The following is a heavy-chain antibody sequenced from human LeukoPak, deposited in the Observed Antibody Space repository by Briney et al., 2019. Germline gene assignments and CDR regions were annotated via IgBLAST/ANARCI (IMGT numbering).Heavy chain of an antibody. V-gene: IGHV4-4*08. CDR2: ISSSGST. Sequence: SETLSLTCSISGGSISSYYWSWIRQPPGKGLECIGYISSSGSTNYNPSLESRVTISKDMSKNQFSLKLSSVTAADTALYYCARLIYNTYSNNWRFDYWGQGTLVTVSS. CDR3: ARLIYNTYSNNWRFDY. J-gene: IGHJ4*02. CDR1: GGSISSYY. D-gene: IGHD1-1*01.